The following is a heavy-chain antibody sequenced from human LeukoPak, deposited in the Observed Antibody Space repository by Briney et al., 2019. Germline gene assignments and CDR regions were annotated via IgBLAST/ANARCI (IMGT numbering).Heavy chain of an antibody. D-gene: IGHD1-26*01. CDR2: ISGSGGST. CDR1: GFTFSSYA. CDR3: AKDRVGATRVNWFDP. V-gene: IGHV3-23*01. J-gene: IGHJ5*02. Sequence: GGSLRLSCAASGFTFSSYAMSWVRQAPGKGLEWVSAISGSGGSTYYADSVKGRFTISRDNSKNTLYLQMNSLRAEDTAVYYCAKDRVGATRVNWFDPWGQGTLVTVSS.